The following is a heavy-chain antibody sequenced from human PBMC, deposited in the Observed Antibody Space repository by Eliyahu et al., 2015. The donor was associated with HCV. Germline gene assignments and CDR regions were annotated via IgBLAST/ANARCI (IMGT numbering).Heavy chain of an antibody. Sequence: QLQLQESGSGLVKPSQTLSLTCAVSGGSISSGGYSWSWIRXPPGKGLEWIGYIYHSGSTYYNPSLKSRVTISVDRSKNQFSLKLSSVTAADTAVYYCASSMVRGVIEPFDYWGQGTLVTVSS. CDR3: ASSMVRGVIEPFDY. CDR2: IYHSGST. J-gene: IGHJ4*02. V-gene: IGHV4-30-2*01. D-gene: IGHD3-10*01. CDR1: GGSISSGGYS.